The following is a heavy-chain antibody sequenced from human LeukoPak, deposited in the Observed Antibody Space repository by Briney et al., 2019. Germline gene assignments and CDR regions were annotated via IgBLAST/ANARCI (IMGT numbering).Heavy chain of an antibody. CDR2: IYHSGST. Sequence: SETLSLTCTVSGYSISSGYYWGWIRQPPGKGLEWIGSIYHSGSTYYNPSLKSRVTISVDTSKNQFSLKLSSVTAADTAVYYCASGSSWYVLDYWGQGTLVTVSS. CDR3: ASGSSWYVLDY. CDR1: GYSISSGYY. J-gene: IGHJ4*02. V-gene: IGHV4-38-2*02. D-gene: IGHD6-13*01.